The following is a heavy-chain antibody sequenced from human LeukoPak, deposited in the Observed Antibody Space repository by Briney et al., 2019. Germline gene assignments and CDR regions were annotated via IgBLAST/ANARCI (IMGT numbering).Heavy chain of an antibody. D-gene: IGHD6-19*01. J-gene: IGHJ4*02. CDR1: GFTVSNNY. Sequence: GGSLRLSCAASGFTVSNNYMSWVRQAPGKGPEWVSVIYSGGSTYYADSVKGRFTISRDNSKNTLYHQMNSLRAEDTAVYHCARDGRRSGGWYYFDYWGQGTLVTVSS. V-gene: IGHV3-53*01. CDR3: ARDGRRSGGWYYFDY. CDR2: IYSGGST.